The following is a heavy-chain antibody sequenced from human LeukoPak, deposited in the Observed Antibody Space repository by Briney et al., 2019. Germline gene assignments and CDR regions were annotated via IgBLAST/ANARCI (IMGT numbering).Heavy chain of an antibody. CDR1: GGSFSGYY. V-gene: IGHV4-34*01. CDR2: INHSGST. CDR3: ARGSASGYGDYTFDY. Sequence: SETLSLTCAVYGGSFSGYYWSWIRQPPGKGLEWIGEINHSGSTNYNPSLKSRVTISVDTSKNQFSLKLTSVTAADTAVFYCARGSASGYGDYTFDYWGQGTLVTVSS. D-gene: IGHD4-17*01. J-gene: IGHJ4*02.